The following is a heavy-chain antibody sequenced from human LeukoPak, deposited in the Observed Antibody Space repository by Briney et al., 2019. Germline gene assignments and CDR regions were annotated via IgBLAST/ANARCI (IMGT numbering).Heavy chain of an antibody. J-gene: IGHJ4*02. CDR3: ARDLYRVYKGDYFDY. Sequence: GGSLRLSCAASGFTFSSYEMNWVRQAAGKGLEWVSYIRSSGSTTHYADSVKGRFTISRDNAKNSLYLQMNSLRVEDTAVYYCARDLYRVYKGDYFDYWGQGTLVTVSS. CDR1: GFTFSSYE. D-gene: IGHD5/OR15-5a*01. V-gene: IGHV3-48*03. CDR2: IRSSGSTT.